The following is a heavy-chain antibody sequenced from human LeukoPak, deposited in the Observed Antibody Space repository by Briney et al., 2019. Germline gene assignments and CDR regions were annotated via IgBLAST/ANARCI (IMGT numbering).Heavy chain of an antibody. Sequence: GGSLRLSCAASGFTFSSCEVNWVRQAPGEGLEWLSHISSSGTTIYYADSVKGRFTISRDNVRNSLFLQMNSLRAEDTAVYYCARHVVAVGFDYWGQGTLVTVSS. J-gene: IGHJ4*02. CDR2: ISSSGTTI. V-gene: IGHV3-48*03. CDR3: ARHVVAVGFDY. D-gene: IGHD3-22*01. CDR1: GFTFSSCE.